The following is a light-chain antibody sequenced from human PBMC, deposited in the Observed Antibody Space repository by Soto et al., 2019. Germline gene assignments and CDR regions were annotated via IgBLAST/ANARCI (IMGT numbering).Light chain of an antibody. Sequence: DIQITQSPSSLSAYVGSSVTITFRSSQSISSYLNWYQQKPGKAPKLLIYAASSLQSGVPSRFSGSGSGTDFTLTISSLQTEDFATYYCKQSYSTLGTFGKGTKV. CDR1: QSISSY. CDR3: KQSYSTLGT. J-gene: IGKJ1*01. CDR2: AAS. V-gene: IGKV1-39*01.